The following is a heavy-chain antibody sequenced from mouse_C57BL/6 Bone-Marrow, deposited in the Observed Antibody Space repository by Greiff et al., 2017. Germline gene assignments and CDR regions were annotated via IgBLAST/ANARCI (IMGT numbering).Heavy chain of an antibody. CDR3: ARRNYGNTWFAY. Sequence: VQLQQSGAELVRPGTSVKVSCKASGYAFTNYLIEWVKQRPGQGLEWIGVINPGSGGTNYNEKFKGKATLTADKSSSTAYMQLSSLTSEDSAVYVCARRNYGNTWFAYWGQGTLVTVSA. D-gene: IGHD2-1*01. CDR1: GYAFTNYL. V-gene: IGHV1-54*01. J-gene: IGHJ3*01. CDR2: INPGSGGT.